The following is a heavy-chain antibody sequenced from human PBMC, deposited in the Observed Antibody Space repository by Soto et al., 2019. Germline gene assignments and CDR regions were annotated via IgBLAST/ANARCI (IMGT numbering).Heavy chain of an antibody. J-gene: IGHJ4*02. Sequence: SETLSLTCTFSGCSISSGGYYWSWIRQHPGKGLEWIGYIFYSGSTFYNPSLKSRIAISVDTSKNQFSLKLSSVTAADTAVYYCARAPGDYFDYWGQGTLVTVSS. CDR1: GCSISSGGYY. CDR2: IFYSGST. V-gene: IGHV4-31*03. CDR3: ARAPGDYFDY.